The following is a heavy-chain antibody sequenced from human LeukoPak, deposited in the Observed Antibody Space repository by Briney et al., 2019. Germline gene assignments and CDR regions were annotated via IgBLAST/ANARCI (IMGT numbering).Heavy chain of an antibody. CDR2: IGGSGDPT. D-gene: IGHD3-22*01. V-gene: IGHV3-23*01. Sequence: QPGGSLRLSCTASGFIFTNHAMSWVRQTPGKGLAWVSSIGGSGDPTLYADSVKGRFTVSRDNSKNTLHLQMHSLRGEDTAVYYCAKSDYYDFGGALGEIWGQGRMVTVSS. CDR3: AKSDYYDFGGALGEI. J-gene: IGHJ3*02. CDR1: GFIFTNHA.